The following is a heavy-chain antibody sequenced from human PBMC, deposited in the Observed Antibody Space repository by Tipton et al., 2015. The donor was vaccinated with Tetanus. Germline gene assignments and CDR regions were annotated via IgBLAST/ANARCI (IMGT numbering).Heavy chain of an antibody. V-gene: IGHV1-2*02. CDR1: GYTFTGYY. J-gene: IGHJ6*02. CDR3: ARDRGNYIYYGMDV. Sequence: QLVQSGAEVKKPGASVKVSCKASGYTFTGYYMYWVRQAPGQGLEWMGWIDPNSGGTVYAQKFQGRVTMTRDTSISTAYMELSSLRSDDTAVYYCARDRGNYIYYGMDVWGPGTTVTAS. CDR2: IDPNSGGT. D-gene: IGHD3-22*01.